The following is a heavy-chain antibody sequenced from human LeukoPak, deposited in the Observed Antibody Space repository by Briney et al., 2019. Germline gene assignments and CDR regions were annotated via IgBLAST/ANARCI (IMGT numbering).Heavy chain of an antibody. Sequence: SETLSLTCTVSGGSISSYYWSWIRQPPGKGLEWIGYIYYSGSTNYNPSLKSRVTISVDTSKNQFSLKLSSVTAADTAVYYCTTGPYSSGWYGYFDYWGQGTLVTVSS. CDR2: IYYSGST. V-gene: IGHV4-59*01. J-gene: IGHJ4*02. D-gene: IGHD6-19*01. CDR1: GGSISSYY. CDR3: TTGPYSSGWYGYFDY.